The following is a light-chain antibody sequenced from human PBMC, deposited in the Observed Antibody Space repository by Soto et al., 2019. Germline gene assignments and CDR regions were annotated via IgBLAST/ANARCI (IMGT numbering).Light chain of an antibody. CDR2: DVS. J-gene: IGLJ2*01. CDR3: CSYADDYTLL. CDR1: SSDVGGYNY. V-gene: IGLV2-11*01. Sequence: QSALTQPRSVSGSPGQSVTISCTGTSSDVGGYNYVSWYQQHPGKAPKLMIYDVSKRPSGVPDRFSASKSGNTASLTISGLQAEDEADYYCCSYADDYTLLFGGGTKLTVL.